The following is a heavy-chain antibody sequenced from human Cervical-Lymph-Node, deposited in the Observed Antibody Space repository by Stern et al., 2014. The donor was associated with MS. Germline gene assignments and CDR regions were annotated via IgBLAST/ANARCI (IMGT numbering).Heavy chain of an antibody. CDR1: GFSFDDYA. CDR3: AKEDSSEWYEGAFDI. V-gene: IGHV3-9*01. CDR2: ISWNSATK. J-gene: IGHJ3*02. Sequence: EVQLVETGGGLVQPGRSLRLSCAASGFSFDDYAMHWARQAPGNGLEWGSGISWNSATKGYADSVKGRFTISRDNAKNSLYLQMNSLKTEDTALYYCAKEDSSEWYEGAFDIWGQGTMVTVSS. D-gene: IGHD6-25*01.